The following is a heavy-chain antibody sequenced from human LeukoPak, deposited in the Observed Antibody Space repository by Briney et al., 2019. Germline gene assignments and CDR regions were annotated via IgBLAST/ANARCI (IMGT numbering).Heavy chain of an antibody. J-gene: IGHJ6*02. CDR2: IKTKAESYAT. Sequence: PGGSLRLPCAASGFTFSGSAIHWVRQASGKGLEWVARIKTKAESYATAYVASVKGRFTISRDDSKNTAYLQMDSLKTEDTAMYYCTRLSGGNSDSYYYGLDVWGQGTTVTVSS. CDR1: GFTFSGSA. D-gene: IGHD4-23*01. V-gene: IGHV3-73*01. CDR3: TRLSGGNSDSYYYGLDV.